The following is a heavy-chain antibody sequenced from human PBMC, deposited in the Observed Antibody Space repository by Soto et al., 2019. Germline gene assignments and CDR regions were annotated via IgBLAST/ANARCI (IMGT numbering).Heavy chain of an antibody. J-gene: IGHJ4*02. CDR1: SGSLSGYY. CDR2: ISPSGTT. Sequence: SETLSLTCSLYSGSLSGYYWSWIRQPPGKGLEWIGEISPSGTTNYSPSLKSRVSISVDTSKNQFSLNLTSLTVADTAVYYCARAPKVSGSAQTRPDFWGQGSLVTVSS. D-gene: IGHD6-6*01. CDR3: ARAPKVSGSAQTRPDF. V-gene: IGHV4-34*01.